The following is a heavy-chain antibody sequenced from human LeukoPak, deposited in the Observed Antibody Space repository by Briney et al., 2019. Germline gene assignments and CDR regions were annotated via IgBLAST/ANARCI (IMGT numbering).Heavy chain of an antibody. J-gene: IGHJ6*02. CDR2: FDPEDGET. Sequence: GASVKVSCKVSGYTLTELSMHWVRQAPGKGLEWMGGFDPEDGETIYAQKFQGRVTITADESTSTAYMELSSLRSEDTAVYYCARTGENPPAATLYGMDVWGQGTTVTVSS. CDR1: GYTLTELS. D-gene: IGHD2-15*01. CDR3: ARTGENPPAATLYGMDV. V-gene: IGHV1-24*01.